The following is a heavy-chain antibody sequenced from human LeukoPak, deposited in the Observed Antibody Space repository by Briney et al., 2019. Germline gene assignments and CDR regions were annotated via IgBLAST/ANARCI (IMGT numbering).Heavy chain of an antibody. Sequence: EPGPTLVNPTQTLTLTCTFSGFSLSTSGVGVCWIRQPPGKALEWLALFYWDDDKRYSPSLKSRLTITKDTSQHQVVLTMTNMDPVDTATYCCARGGFPVWFGSYYGIHYFHQWAQRSLVTVSS. V-gene: IGHV2-5*02. CDR1: GFSLSTSGVG. J-gene: IGHJ4*02. CDR3: ARGGFPVWFGSYYGIHYFHQ. CDR2: FYWDDDK. D-gene: IGHD3-10*01.